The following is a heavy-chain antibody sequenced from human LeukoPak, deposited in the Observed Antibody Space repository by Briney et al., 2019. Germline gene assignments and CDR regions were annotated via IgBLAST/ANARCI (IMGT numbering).Heavy chain of an antibody. CDR2: IPYDGSKK. Sequence: PGGSLRLSCAASGFTFSSYAMSWVRQAPGKGLDWVAVIPYDGSKKYYADSVQGRFTISRDNSKNTMYLQMDSLRTEDTAVYYCARDGASRGAPDDYWGQGTLVTVSS. CDR3: ARDGASRGAPDDY. CDR1: GFTFSSYA. J-gene: IGHJ4*02. D-gene: IGHD2-15*01. V-gene: IGHV3-30-3*01.